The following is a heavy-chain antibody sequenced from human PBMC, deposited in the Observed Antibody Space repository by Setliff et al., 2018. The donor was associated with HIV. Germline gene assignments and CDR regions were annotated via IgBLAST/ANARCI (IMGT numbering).Heavy chain of an antibody. V-gene: IGHV3-23*01. Sequence: GGSLRLSCAASGFTFTSYAVSWVRQAPGKGLEWVSAISGSGGSTYYADSVKGRFTISRDNAKNSLYLQMNRLRAEDTAVYYCARGPPYYYDSSGYYGLGAFDIWGQGTMVTVSS. CDR3: ARGPPYYYDSSGYYGLGAFDI. D-gene: IGHD3-22*01. J-gene: IGHJ3*02. CDR2: ISGSGGST. CDR1: GFTFTSYA.